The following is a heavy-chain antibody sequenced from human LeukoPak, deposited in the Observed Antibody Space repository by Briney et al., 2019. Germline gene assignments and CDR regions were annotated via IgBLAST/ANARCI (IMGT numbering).Heavy chain of an antibody. D-gene: IGHD3-16*01. CDR2: INHSGST. CDR1: GGSFSGYY. Sequence: SETLSLTCAVYGGSFSGYYWSWVRQPPGKGLEWVGEINHSGSTNYNPSLKSRFTISVATSKNQFSLKLSSVTAADTAVYYCARGYDWGVFDYWGQGTLVTVSS. CDR3: ARGYDWGVFDY. V-gene: IGHV4-34*01. J-gene: IGHJ4*02.